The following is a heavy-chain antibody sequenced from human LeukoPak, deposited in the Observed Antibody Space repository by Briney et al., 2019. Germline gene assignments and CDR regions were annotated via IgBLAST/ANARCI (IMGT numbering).Heavy chain of an antibody. V-gene: IGHV3-30*02. J-gene: IGHJ4*02. D-gene: IGHD3-9*01. CDR1: GFTFSSYG. Sequence: PGGSLRLSCAASGFTFSSYGMHWVRQAPGKGLEWVAFIRYDGSNKYYADSVKGRFTISRDNSKNTLYLQMNSLRAEDTAVYYCAKNYDILTGYYPALDYWGQGTLVTVSS. CDR2: IRYDGSNK. CDR3: AKNYDILTGYYPALDY.